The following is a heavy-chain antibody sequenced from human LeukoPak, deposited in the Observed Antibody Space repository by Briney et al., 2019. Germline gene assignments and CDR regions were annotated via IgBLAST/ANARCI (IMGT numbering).Heavy chain of an antibody. CDR3: ARDLRQRITIFGVVTPGYYMDV. Sequence: ASVKVSCKASGGTFSSYAISWVRQAPGQGLEWMGGIIPIFGTANYAQKFQGRVTITADESTSTAYMGPSSLRSEDTAVYYCARDLRQRITIFGVVTPGYYMDVWGKGTTVTVSS. J-gene: IGHJ6*03. V-gene: IGHV1-69*13. CDR2: IIPIFGTA. CDR1: GGTFSSYA. D-gene: IGHD3-3*01.